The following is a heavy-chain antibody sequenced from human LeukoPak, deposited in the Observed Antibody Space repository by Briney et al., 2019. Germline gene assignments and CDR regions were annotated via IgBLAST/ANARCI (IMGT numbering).Heavy chain of an antibody. J-gene: IGHJ4*02. CDR1: GITFSNYA. Sequence: GGSLRLSCVASGITFSNYAVSWVRQAPEKGLDGVSVISGSAHKIRYADSVKGRFTISRDNSENIVYLQMNNLRVEDTAVYYCAGRPTGYSSGYIHWGQGTLVTVSS. V-gene: IGHV3-23*01. CDR3: AGRPTGYSSGYIH. D-gene: IGHD5-18*01. CDR2: ISGSAHKI.